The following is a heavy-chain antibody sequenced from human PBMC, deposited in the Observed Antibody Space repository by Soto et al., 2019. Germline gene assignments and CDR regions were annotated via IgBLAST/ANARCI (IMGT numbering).Heavy chain of an antibody. CDR2: IDSGGTTI. V-gene: IGHV3-48*01. CDR1: GFTFSSYS. Sequence: EVQLVESGGGLVQPGGSLRLSCAASGFTFSSYSMIWVLQTPGKWLECISYIDSGGTTIFQSDSVKGRFTISRDAAKNTLYLQMNRLRGEDTAVYYCARRTSGWCSDYGGLGTLVTVSS. CDR3: ARRTSGWCSDY. J-gene: IGHJ4*02. D-gene: IGHD6-19*01.